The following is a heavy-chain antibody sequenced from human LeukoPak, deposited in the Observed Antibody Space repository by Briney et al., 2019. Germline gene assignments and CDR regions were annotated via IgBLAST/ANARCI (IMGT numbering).Heavy chain of an antibody. D-gene: IGHD6-19*01. CDR3: ASPSEKRPSSGWYSTPQDAFDI. CDR2: INPSGGST. V-gene: IGHV1-46*01. Sequence: GASVKVSCKASGYTFTNYYMHWVRQAPGQGLEWMGIINPSGGSTTYAQKFQGRVTMTRDTSTSTVYMELSSLRSEDTAMYYCASPSEKRPSSGWYSTPQDAFDIWGQGTMVTVSS. CDR1: GYTFTNYY. J-gene: IGHJ3*02.